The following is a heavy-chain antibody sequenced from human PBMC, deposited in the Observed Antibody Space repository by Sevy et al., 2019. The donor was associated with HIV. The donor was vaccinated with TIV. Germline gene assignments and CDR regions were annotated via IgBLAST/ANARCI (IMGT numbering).Heavy chain of an antibody. CDR2: ISGSGGST. CDR1: GFTFNSYT. J-gene: IGHJ4*02. Sequence: GGSLRLSCAASGFTFNSYTMSWVRQAPGKGLEWVSAISGSGGSTYYADSVKGRFTISRDNSKNTLYLQMNSLRAEDTAVYYCAKEGPRFYYNSSGYYYAGDYYFDYWGLGTLVTVSS. V-gene: IGHV3-23*01. CDR3: AKEGPRFYYNSSGYYYAGDYYFDY. D-gene: IGHD3-22*01.